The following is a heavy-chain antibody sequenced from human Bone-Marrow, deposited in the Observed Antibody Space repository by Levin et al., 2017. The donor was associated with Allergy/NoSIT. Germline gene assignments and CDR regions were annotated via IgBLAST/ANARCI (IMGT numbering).Heavy chain of an antibody. D-gene: IGHD3-3*01. CDR2: ISGTGSIS. V-gene: IGHV3-23*01. CDR1: GFNLKNYA. J-gene: IGHJ4*01. Sequence: GGSLRLSCAASGFNLKNYAMTWVRQAPGKGLEWLSTISGTGSISHYADSVKGRFAISRDNDNNTLHLDLRNLRAEDTALYYCARMMFYDFWSRYFAGSDCGGHGSLVTV. CDR3: ARMMFYDFWSRYFAGSDC.